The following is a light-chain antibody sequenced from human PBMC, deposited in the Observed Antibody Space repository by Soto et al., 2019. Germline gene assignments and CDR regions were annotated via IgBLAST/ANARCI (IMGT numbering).Light chain of an antibody. V-gene: IGKV1-5*01. Sequence: DIQMTQSPSTLSASVGERVTITCRASQSVSNWLAWYQQKPGKAPKLLIYDASSLESGVPSRFSGSGSGTEFTLTISSLQPDDFATYYCQQYNSYSTFGQGTKVDI. CDR3: QQYNSYST. J-gene: IGKJ1*01. CDR2: DAS. CDR1: QSVSNW.